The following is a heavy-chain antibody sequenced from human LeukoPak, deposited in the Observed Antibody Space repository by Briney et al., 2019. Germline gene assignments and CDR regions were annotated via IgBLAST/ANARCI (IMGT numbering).Heavy chain of an antibody. V-gene: IGHV4-4*07. CDR2: IYPGESIYATENS. Sequence: SETLSPTCTVSGVSISAYYWSWIRQSAGNGLEWIGRIYPGESIYATENSYYNPSLKSRISLSGDTSKNQLSLKLSSVTAADTAIYYCASDPTTVTSVFDSWGQGILATVSS. D-gene: IGHD4-17*01. CDR1: GVSISAYY. J-gene: IGHJ4*02. CDR3: ASDPTTVTSVFDS.